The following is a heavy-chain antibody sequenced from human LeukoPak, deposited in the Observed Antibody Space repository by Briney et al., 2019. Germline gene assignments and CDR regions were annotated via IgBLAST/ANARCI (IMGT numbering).Heavy chain of an antibody. Sequence: SETLSLTCVVSGASNSRHYWSWIRQPPGKGLEWIGYTSASGRTKYRPALKSRVTISGDTSKNQFSLRLTSVTAADTAVYYCARHRENSYESSHMGFDPWGPGTLVTVSS. CDR1: GASNSRHY. D-gene: IGHD3-22*01. V-gene: IGHV4-4*09. CDR2: TSASGRT. CDR3: ARHRENSYESSHMGFDP. J-gene: IGHJ5*02.